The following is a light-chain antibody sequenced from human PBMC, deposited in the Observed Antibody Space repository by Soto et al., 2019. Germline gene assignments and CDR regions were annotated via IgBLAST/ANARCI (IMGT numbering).Light chain of an antibody. CDR3: MQALQTPGWT. V-gene: IGKV2-28*01. J-gene: IGKJ1*01. CDR1: QSLLHSNGYNY. Sequence: DIVMTQSPLSLPVTPGEPASISCRSSQSLLHSNGYNYLDWYLQKPVQSPQLLIYLGSNRASGVPDRFSCSGSGTDFTLKISRVEAEDVGVYYCMQALQTPGWTFGQGTKVEIK. CDR2: LGS.